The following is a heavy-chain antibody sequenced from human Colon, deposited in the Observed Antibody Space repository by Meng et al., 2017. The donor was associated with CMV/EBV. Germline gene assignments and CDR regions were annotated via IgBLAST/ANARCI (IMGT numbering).Heavy chain of an antibody. V-gene: IGHV3-30*02. CDR2: IRFDAKGH. J-gene: IGHJ4*02. D-gene: IGHD6-6*01. CDR3: AKKEASSSLDY. Sequence: GESLKISCAASGFNFNSYGMHWVRQAPGKGLEWVAFIRFDAKGHYYSDFVKGRFTISRDNAMSTLYLQMDDLRPDDTAVYYCAKKEASSSLDYWGQGTLVTVSS. CDR1: GFNFNSYG.